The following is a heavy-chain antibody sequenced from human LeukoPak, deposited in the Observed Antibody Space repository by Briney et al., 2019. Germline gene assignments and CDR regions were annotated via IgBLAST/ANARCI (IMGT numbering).Heavy chain of an antibody. D-gene: IGHD3-3*01. CDR3: ARERQGEWLYDAFDI. CDR2: ISYDGGDK. J-gene: IGHJ3*02. V-gene: IGHV3-30-3*01. Sequence: GRSLRLSCAASGFTFSHYAMHWVRQAPGKGLEWMALISYDGGDKSYADSVKGRFTISRDNSKTTLFLQMNSLRPEDTAVYYCARERQGEWLYDAFDIWGQGSLVTVSS. CDR1: GFTFSHYA.